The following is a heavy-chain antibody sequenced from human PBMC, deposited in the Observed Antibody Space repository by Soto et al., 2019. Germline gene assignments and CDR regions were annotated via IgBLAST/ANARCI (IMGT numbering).Heavy chain of an antibody. V-gene: IGHV4-34*01. CDR3: ARVRHLGYCSGGSCYSGVRLVYFDY. Sequence: SETLSLTCAVYGGSFSGYYWSWIRQPPGKGLEWIGEINHSGSTNYNPSLKSRVTISVDTSKNQFSLKLSSVTAADTAVYYCARVRHLGYCSGGSCYSGVRLVYFDYWGQGTLVTVSS. CDR2: INHSGST. CDR1: GGSFSGYY. J-gene: IGHJ4*02. D-gene: IGHD2-15*01.